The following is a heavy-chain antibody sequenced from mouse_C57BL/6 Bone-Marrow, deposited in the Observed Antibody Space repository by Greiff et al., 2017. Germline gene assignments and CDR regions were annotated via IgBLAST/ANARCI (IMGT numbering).Heavy chain of an antibody. D-gene: IGHD1-1*01. Sequence: EVQLVESGEGLVKPGGSLKLSCAASGFTFSSYAMSWVRQTPEKRLEWVAYISSGGDYIEYADTVKGRFTISRDNARNTMYLQISSLKSEDTAMYYCTNVSIYYYCSSPDFDALYYWGQGTTVTVSS. V-gene: IGHV5-9-1*02. CDR2: ISSGGDYI. J-gene: IGHJ4*01. CDR3: TNVSIYYYCSSPDFDALYY. CDR1: GFTFSSYA.